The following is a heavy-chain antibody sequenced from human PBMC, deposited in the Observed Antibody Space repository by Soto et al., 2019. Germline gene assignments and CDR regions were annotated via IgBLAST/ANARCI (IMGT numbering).Heavy chain of an antibody. CDR1: GGPFSGYY. Sequence: SETLSLTCAVYGGPFSGYYWSWIRQPPGKRLEWIGEIHHTGSTNYNPSLKSRVTISADTSKNQFSLKLSSVTAADTAMYYCARGTQYCIGTSCYAGAFDVWGRGTMVTVSS. D-gene: IGHD2-2*01. CDR3: ARGTQYCIGTSCYAGAFDV. V-gene: IGHV4-34*01. J-gene: IGHJ3*01. CDR2: IHHTGST.